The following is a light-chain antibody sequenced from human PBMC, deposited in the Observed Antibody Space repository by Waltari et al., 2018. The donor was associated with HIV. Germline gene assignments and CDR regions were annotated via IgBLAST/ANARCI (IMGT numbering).Light chain of an antibody. CDR1: STDIGSSNY. V-gene: IGLV2-14*03. J-gene: IGLJ1*01. Sequence: QSALTQPASASGSPGQSTPLSCTWTSTDIGSSNYASWHQTRPGAAPNLFIYDVSDRPSGISNRFSGSKSGNTASLTISGLQTEDEADYYCSSYTSSITYVFGSGTRVTVL. CDR2: DVS. CDR3: SSYTSSITYV.